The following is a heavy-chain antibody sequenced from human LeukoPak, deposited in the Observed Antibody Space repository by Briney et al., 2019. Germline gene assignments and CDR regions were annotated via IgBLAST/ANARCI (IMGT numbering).Heavy chain of an antibody. Sequence: GGSLRLSCAASGFTFSSYGMHWVRQAPGKGLEWVAVISYDGSNKYYADSVKGRFTISRDNSKNTLYLQMNSLRAEDTAVYYCARGGITMIAGIWGQGTMVTVSS. V-gene: IGHV3-30*03. D-gene: IGHD3-22*01. CDR2: ISYDGSNK. CDR1: GFTFSSYG. J-gene: IGHJ3*02. CDR3: ARGGITMIAGI.